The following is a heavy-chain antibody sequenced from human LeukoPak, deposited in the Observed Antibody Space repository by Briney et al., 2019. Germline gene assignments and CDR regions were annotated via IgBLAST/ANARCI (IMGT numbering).Heavy chain of an antibody. CDR2: IHPSDSYT. CDR3: TYGMVRGVTSAANFYYGMDV. CDR1: GFTFSSYA. D-gene: IGHD3-10*01. J-gene: IGHJ6*02. V-gene: IGHV5-10-1*01. Sequence: GEPLTLSCAASGFTFSSYAMRWVRQLPGKGLEWMGWIHPSDSYTNYSPSFQGHATLSADNYISTAYLQWSSLKASDTAMYYCTYGMVRGVTSAANFYYGMDVWGQGTTVTVSS.